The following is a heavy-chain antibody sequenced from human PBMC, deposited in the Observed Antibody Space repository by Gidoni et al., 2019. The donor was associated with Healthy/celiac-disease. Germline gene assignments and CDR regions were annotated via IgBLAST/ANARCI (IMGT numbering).Heavy chain of an antibody. CDR1: GFTFSSYE. V-gene: IGHV3-48*03. CDR3: ARGGYYFDYYYGMDV. Sequence: EVQLVESGGGLVQPGGSLRLSWSASGFTFSSYEMNWVRQAPGKGLEWVSYISSSGSTIYYADSVKGRFTISRDNAKNSLYLQMNSLRAEDTAVYYCARGGYYFDYYYGMDVWGQGTTVTVSS. J-gene: IGHJ6*02. CDR2: ISSSGSTI. D-gene: IGHD3-10*01.